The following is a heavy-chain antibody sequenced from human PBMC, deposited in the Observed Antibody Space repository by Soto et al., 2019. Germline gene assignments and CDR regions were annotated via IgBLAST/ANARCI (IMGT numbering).Heavy chain of an antibody. J-gene: IGHJ4*02. D-gene: IGHD3-10*01. Sequence: ESLKISCKASGYSFTNYWISWVRQMPVKGLEWMGIIWPGDSDTRYSPSFQGQVTISVDKSISTAYLEWSSLKASDTAIYYCARDGSGSYYFDFWGQGTLVTVSS. CDR3: ARDGSGSYYFDF. CDR1: GYSFTNYW. V-gene: IGHV5-51*01. CDR2: IWPGDSDT.